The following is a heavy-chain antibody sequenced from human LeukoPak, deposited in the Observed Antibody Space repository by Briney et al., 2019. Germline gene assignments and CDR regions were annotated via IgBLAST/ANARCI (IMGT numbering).Heavy chain of an antibody. Sequence: PGASLRLSCAASGFTFSSYEMNWVRQAPGKGLEWLSYINSSGRTIYYADSVKGRFTISRDNAKNSLYLQMTSLRAEDTAVYYCAREDYALYSWGQGTLVTVSS. D-gene: IGHD2-2*01. V-gene: IGHV3-48*03. CDR1: GFTFSSYE. J-gene: IGHJ4*02. CDR3: AREDYALYS. CDR2: INSSGRTI.